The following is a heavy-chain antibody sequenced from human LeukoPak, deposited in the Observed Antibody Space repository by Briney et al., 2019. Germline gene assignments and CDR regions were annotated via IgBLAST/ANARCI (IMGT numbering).Heavy chain of an antibody. V-gene: IGHV1-2*02. CDR3: ATDITALDY. D-gene: IGHD3-10*01. J-gene: IGHJ4*02. CDR2: INPKNGGT. Sequence: XXVXQAPGQGLEWMGWINPKNGGTYYAEKFQGRVTMTRDTSITTVYMELSRLRSDDTAIYYCATDITALDYWGQGTLVTVSS.